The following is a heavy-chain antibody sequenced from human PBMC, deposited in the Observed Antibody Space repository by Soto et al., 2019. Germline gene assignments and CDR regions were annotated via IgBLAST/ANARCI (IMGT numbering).Heavy chain of an antibody. V-gene: IGHV4-61*01. CDR3: ARGNIAASGTKFDP. D-gene: IGHD6-13*01. CDR2: IYYSGNI. CDR1: GDSVTSRSYY. J-gene: IGHJ5*02. Sequence: SETLSLTCTVSGDSVTSRSYYWTWVRQPPGKGLEWIGYIYYSGNINYNPFLKSRFTISVDTSTNQFSLKLTSVTAADTAIYYCARGNIAASGTKFDPWGQGILVTVSS.